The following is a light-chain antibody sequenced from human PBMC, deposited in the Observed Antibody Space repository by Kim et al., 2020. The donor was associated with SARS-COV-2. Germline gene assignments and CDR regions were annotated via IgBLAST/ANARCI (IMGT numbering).Light chain of an antibody. Sequence: IQMTQSPSTLSASVGDRVTITCRASRRISVWLAWYQHKPGKAPKLLIYQASNLEAGVPSRFSGSGSGTEFTLTISSLQPDDFATYYCQQYNSYSQGWTFGQGTKVDIK. CDR1: RRISVW. J-gene: IGKJ1*01. V-gene: IGKV1-5*03. CDR3: QQYNSYSQGWT. CDR2: QAS.